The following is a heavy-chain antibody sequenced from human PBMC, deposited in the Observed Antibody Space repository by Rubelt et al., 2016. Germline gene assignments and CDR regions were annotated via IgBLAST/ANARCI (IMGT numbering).Heavy chain of an antibody. J-gene: IGHJ5*02. CDR3: ARGYCSSANCLFNWFDP. CDR1: GYTFTTYG. CDR2: IRTYNGNT. D-gene: IGHD2-2*01. Sequence: QVQLVQSGAEVKKPGASVKVSCKASGYTFTTYGISWVRQAPGQGLEWMGWIRTYNGNTNYAQKFQGIVTMTTDTSTSTAYMELRSLGSDDTAMYFCARGYCSSANCLFNWFDPWGQGTLVTVSS. V-gene: IGHV1-18*01.